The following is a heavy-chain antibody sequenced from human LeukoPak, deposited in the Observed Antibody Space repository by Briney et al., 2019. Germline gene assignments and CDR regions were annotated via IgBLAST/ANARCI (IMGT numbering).Heavy chain of an antibody. CDR2: ISAYSGDT. J-gene: IGHJ4*02. CDR1: GYTFARYG. D-gene: IGHD2-2*01. V-gene: IGHV1-18*01. CDR3: PRSESYALDY. Sequence: ASVKVSCKASGYTFARYGISWVRQAPRQGLEWMGRISAYSGDTNHAQNLQGRVTMTTDTSTSTVYMELRSLRSDDTAVYYCPRSESYALDYWGQGTLVTVSS.